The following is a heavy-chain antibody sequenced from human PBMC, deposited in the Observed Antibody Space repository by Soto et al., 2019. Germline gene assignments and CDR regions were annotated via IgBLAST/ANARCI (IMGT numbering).Heavy chain of an antibody. D-gene: IGHD6-19*01. Sequence: LRLSCAASGFTFSSYAMHWVRQAPGKGLEWVAVISYDGSNKYYADSVKGRFTISRDNSKNTLYLQMNSLRAEDTAVYYCARDAYSSGPNWFDPWGQGTLVTVSS. J-gene: IGHJ5*02. CDR3: ARDAYSSGPNWFDP. V-gene: IGHV3-30-3*01. CDR2: ISYDGSNK. CDR1: GFTFSSYA.